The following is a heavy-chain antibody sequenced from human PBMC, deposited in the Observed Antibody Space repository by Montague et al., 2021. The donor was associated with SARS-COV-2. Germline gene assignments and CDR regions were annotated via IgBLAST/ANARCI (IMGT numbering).Heavy chain of an antibody. V-gene: IGHV4-39*01. D-gene: IGHD3-10*01. CDR1: GVSISSRSFY. CDR3: ARLAADEEEGFGGRVVIISAAEFDY. J-gene: IGHJ4*02. Sequence: SETLSLTCTVSGVSISSRSFYWAWIRQPPVKGLEWIGTIYYNGRTAYNPSLKSRVTMAVDTAKNQFSLKPNPVSAADTAVFYCARLAADEEEGFGGRVVIISAAEFDYWGQGTLVTVSS. CDR2: IYYNGRT.